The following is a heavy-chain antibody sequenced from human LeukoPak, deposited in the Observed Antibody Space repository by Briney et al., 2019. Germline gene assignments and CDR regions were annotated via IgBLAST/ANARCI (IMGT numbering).Heavy chain of an antibody. Sequence: GGSLRLSCAASGFTVSSNYMNWVRQAPGKGLEWVSVIYSGGTTYYADSVKGRFTISRDNSKNTLYLQMNSLRAEDTAVYYCAREFIYSNFFDYWGQGTLVTVSS. D-gene: IGHD4-11*01. V-gene: IGHV3-53*01. CDR2: IYSGGTT. CDR3: AREFIYSNFFDY. CDR1: GFTVSSNY. J-gene: IGHJ4*02.